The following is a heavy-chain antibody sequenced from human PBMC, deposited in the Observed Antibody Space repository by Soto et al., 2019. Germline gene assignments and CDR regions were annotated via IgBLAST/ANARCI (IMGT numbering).Heavy chain of an antibody. D-gene: IGHD3-16*01. CDR1: AASFSKYY. J-gene: IGHJ4*02. Sequence: SETLSLTCTVSAASFSKYYWTWIRQPPGKGLEWIGYIYFNGNTKYNPSLEGRLTISIDTSKKEFSLKLTSVTAADAAVYYCASVTFGGIVLAHWGQGTLVTVPS. CDR2: IYFNGNT. V-gene: IGHV4-59*01. CDR3: ASVTFGGIVLAH.